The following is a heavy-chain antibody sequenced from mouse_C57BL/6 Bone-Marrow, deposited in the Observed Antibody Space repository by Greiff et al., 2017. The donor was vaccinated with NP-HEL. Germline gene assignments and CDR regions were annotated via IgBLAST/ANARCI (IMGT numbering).Heavy chain of an antibody. D-gene: IGHD1-1*01. CDR2: IYPGSGST. Sequence: QVQLQQPGAELVKPGASVKMSCKASGYTFTSSWITWVQQRPGQGLEWIGDIYPGSGSTNYNEKFQSQATMSVDTSSSTAYMQLSSLTSEDSAVYYCARGFSITTVVAPFDYWGQGTTLTVSS. CDR1: GYTFTSSW. V-gene: IGHV1-55*01. CDR3: ARGFSITTVVAPFDY. J-gene: IGHJ2*01.